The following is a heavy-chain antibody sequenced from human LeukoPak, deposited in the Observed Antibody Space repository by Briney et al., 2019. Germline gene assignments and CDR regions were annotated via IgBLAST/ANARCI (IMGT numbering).Heavy chain of an antibody. Sequence: GGSLRLSCAASGFTFSSYAMHWVRQAPGKGLEWVAVISYDGSNKYYADSVKGRFTISRDNSKNTLYLQMNSLRAEDTAVYFCARGINWFDSWGQGTLVTVSS. CDR3: ARGINWFDS. CDR1: GFTFSSYA. CDR2: ISYDGSNK. J-gene: IGHJ5*01. V-gene: IGHV3-30-3*01.